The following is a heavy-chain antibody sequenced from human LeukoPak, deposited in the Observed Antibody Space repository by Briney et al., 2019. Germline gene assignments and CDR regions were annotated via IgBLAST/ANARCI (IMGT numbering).Heavy chain of an antibody. CDR1: GFTVRSSY. V-gene: IGHV3-53*01. CDR3: ARILSSPYCSGGSCYDD. J-gene: IGHJ4*02. CDR2: IYSGGST. Sequence: GGSLRLSCAASGFTVRSSYMSWVRQAPGKGLEWVSVIYSGGSTYYADSVKGRFTISRDNSKNTLYLQMNSLRNEDTAVYYCARILSSPYCSGGSCYDDWGQGTLVTVSS. D-gene: IGHD2-15*01.